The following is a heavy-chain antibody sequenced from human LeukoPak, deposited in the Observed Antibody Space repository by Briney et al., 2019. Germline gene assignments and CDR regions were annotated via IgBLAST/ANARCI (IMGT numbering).Heavy chain of an antibody. CDR3: AKAGNWGGYYYYLDV. J-gene: IGHJ6*03. CDR2: IYYSGST. V-gene: IGHV4-59*01. Sequence: AETLSLTCTVPGGYISGYYGGWVRQSPGKGLGWIGYIYYSGSTNYNPSLKSRVTISLDTSKTQFTLKLSSVTAADTAVYYCAKAGNWGGYYYYLDVWGKGATVTVSS. D-gene: IGHD7-27*01. CDR1: GGYISGYY.